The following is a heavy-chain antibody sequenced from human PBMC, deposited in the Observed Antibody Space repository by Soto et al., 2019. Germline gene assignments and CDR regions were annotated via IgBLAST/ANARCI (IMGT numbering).Heavy chain of an antibody. CDR3: ARDLGIVGATSFPDY. V-gene: IGHV3-7*01. J-gene: IGHJ4*02. CDR2: IKQDGSEK. CDR1: GFTFSSYW. Sequence: PGGSLRISCAASGFTFSSYWMSWVRQAPGKGLEWGANIKQDGSEKYYVDSVKGRFTISRDNAKNSLYLQMNSLRAEDTAVYYCARDLGIVGATSFPDYWGQGTLVTVSS. D-gene: IGHD1-26*01.